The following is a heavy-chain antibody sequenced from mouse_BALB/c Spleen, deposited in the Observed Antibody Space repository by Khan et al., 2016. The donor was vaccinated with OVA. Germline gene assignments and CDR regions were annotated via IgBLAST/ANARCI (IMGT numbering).Heavy chain of an antibody. CDR3: ARVYYYGYYFDY. V-gene: IGHV3-2*02. J-gene: IGHJ2*01. D-gene: IGHD1-1*01. CDR1: GYSITSGYA. Sequence: EVQLVESGPGLVKPSQSLSLTCTVTGYSITSGYARNCIRQLPGNKLEWMGNIGDSGANSYSPSLKSRISITGDTSKNVFFLQFNSVTAEETATYYCARVYYYGYYFDYWGQGTTLTVSS. CDR2: IGDSGAN.